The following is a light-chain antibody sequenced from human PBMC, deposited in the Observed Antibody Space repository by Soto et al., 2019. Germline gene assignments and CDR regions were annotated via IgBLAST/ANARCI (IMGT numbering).Light chain of an antibody. V-gene: IGKV3-15*01. J-gene: IGKJ2*01. Sequence: EIVLTQSPGTLSLSPGERGTLSCRASQSVSSGYLAWYQQKPGQAPRLLIYDAFTRATGIPTRFSGSGSETEFTLTISSLQSEDFAVYYCQQYNMWPHTFGQGTKVDIK. CDR1: QSVSSGY. CDR3: QQYNMWPHT. CDR2: DAF.